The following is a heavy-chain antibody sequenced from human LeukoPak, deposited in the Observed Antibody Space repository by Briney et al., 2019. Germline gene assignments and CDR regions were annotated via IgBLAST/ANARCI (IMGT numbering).Heavy chain of an antibody. CDR2: ISSSSSYI. V-gene: IGHV3-21*01. CDR3: ARDKERFRYYDFWSASPFDP. D-gene: IGHD3-3*01. Sequence: PGGSLRLSCAASGFTFSSYSMNWVRQAPGKGLEWVSSISSSSSYIYYADSVKGRFTISRDNAKNSLYLQMNSLRGEDTAVYYCARDKERFRYYDFWSASPFDPWGQGTLVTVSS. J-gene: IGHJ5*02. CDR1: GFTFSSYS.